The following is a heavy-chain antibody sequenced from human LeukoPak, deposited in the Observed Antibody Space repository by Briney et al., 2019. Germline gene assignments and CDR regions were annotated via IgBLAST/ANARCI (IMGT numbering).Heavy chain of an antibody. V-gene: IGHV3-48*01. D-gene: IGHD5-24*01. J-gene: IGHJ3*02. Sequence: GGSLRLSCAASRFTFRSFGMNWVRQAPGKGLEWLSYISSAGKTIYYADSVKGRFAISRDNGKNSLYLRMTSLRADDTAVYYCARLRGSCTSATFPVGDGFDIWGQGTRVTVSS. CDR2: ISSAGKTI. CDR3: ARLRGSCTSATFPVGDGFDI. CDR1: RFTFRSFG.